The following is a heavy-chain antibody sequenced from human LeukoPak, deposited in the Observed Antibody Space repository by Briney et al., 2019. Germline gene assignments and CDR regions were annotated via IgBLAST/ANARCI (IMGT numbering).Heavy chain of an antibody. CDR3: ARARAGYSSGRHRD. Sequence: PSETLSLTCAVYGGSFSGYYWSWIRQPPGKGLEWIGEINHSGSTNYNPSLKSRVTISVDTSKNQFSLKLSSVTAADTAVYYCARARAGYSSGRHRDWGQGTLVTVSS. CDR2: INHSGST. D-gene: IGHD6-19*01. CDR1: GGSFSGYY. V-gene: IGHV4-34*01. J-gene: IGHJ4*02.